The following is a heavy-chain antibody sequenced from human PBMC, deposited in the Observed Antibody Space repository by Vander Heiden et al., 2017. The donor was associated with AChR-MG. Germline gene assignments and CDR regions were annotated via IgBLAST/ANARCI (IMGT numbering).Heavy chain of an antibody. Sequence: QVQLQQWGAGLLKPSETLSLTCAVYGGSFSGYYWSWIRQPPGKGLEWIGEINHSGSTNYNPSLKSRVTISVDTSKNQFSLKLSSVTAADTAVYYCARGGARLRYFDWLLYPGWFDPWGQGTLVTVSS. J-gene: IGHJ5*02. CDR3: ARGGARLRYFDWLLYPGWFDP. CDR2: INHSGST. CDR1: GGSFSGYY. V-gene: IGHV4-34*01. D-gene: IGHD3-9*01.